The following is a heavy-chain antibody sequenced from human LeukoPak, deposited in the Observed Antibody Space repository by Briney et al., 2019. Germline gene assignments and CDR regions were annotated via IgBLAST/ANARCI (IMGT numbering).Heavy chain of an antibody. CDR1: GYRLTNNW. J-gene: IGHJ3*02. CDR3: AIRKRGDGCGGCCHDDTFDI. V-gene: IGHV5-51*01. CDR2: IYPGYSDT. Sequence: PGEFLKISCKVSGYRLTNNWIGWVRQVPGKGLEWMGIIYPGYSDTRYSPSFQRHVTSSVNTTTSSVYLQWSRMKASDTAMYYCAIRKRGDGCGGCCHDDTFDIWGQGTMVTVSS. D-gene: IGHD2-15*01.